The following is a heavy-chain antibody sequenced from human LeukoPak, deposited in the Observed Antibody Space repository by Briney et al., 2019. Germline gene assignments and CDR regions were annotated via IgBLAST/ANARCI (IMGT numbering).Heavy chain of an antibody. CDR1: GFTFRHFE. Sequence: PGGSLRLSCAASGFTFRHFEMNWVRQAPGKGLEWISYISISATTTYYADSVKGRFTISRDNAKNSLYLQMNSLRAEDTALYYCAKAHIVVVVAAGFDYWGQGTLVTVSS. CDR3: AKAHIVVVVAAGFDY. V-gene: IGHV3-48*03. D-gene: IGHD2-15*01. CDR2: ISISATTT. J-gene: IGHJ4*02.